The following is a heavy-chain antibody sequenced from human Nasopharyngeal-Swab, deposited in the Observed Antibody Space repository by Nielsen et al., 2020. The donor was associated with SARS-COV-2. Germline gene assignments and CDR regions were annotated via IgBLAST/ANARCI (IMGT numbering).Heavy chain of an antibody. D-gene: IGHD3-10*01. Sequence: SGPTLLQPTQTLTLTCSVSGFSLSASGFCVNWIRQPPGRALEWLAVIDWDDSKSYNSSLRSRLAIYKDTFRDEVVLTVANMDPLDTGTYFCARSTYLHSSGRRGLDVWGQGTTVTVSS. V-gene: IGHV2-70*01. CDR2: IDWDDSK. CDR3: ARSTYLHSSGRRGLDV. CDR1: GFSLSASGFC. J-gene: IGHJ6*02.